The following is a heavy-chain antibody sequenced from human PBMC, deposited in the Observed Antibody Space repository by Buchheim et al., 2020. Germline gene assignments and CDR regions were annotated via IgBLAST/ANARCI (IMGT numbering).Heavy chain of an antibody. CDR1: GFNFSNYA. D-gene: IGHD6-19*01. CDR2: IRYDGTNR. CDR3: GGSSDY. V-gene: IGHV3-33*01. J-gene: IGHJ4*02. Sequence: QVQLVESGGGVVQPGRSLRLSCAASGFNFSNYAMHWVRQAPGKGLEWVAVIRYDGTNRYYADSVKGRFTISRDNSKSSLYLQMNSLRAEDTAVYYCGGSSDYWGQGTL.